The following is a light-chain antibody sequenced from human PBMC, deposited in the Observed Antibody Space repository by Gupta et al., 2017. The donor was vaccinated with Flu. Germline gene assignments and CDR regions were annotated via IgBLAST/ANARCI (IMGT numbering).Light chain of an antibody. CDR1: KLGDKY. V-gene: IGLV3-1*01. J-gene: IGLJ2*01. CDR3: QAWDSSTVV. CDR2: QDS. Sequence: SFELSQPPPASVSPGPPVSLPCSGDKLGDKYACWYQQKPGQSPVLVIYQDSKRPSGIPERFSGSNSGNTATLTISGTQAMDEADYYCQAWDSSTVVFGGGTKLTVL.